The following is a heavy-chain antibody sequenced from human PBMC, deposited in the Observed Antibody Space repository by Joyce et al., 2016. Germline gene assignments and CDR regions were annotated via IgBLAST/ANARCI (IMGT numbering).Heavy chain of an antibody. D-gene: IGHD2-2*01. CDR3: AKDARCSSVSCYESYYYYYGMDV. CDR1: GFTFSNYA. J-gene: IGHJ6*02. Sequence: QVQLVESGGGVVQPGRSLRLSCAASGFTFSNYAIHWVRQAPGKRLEWVALMSYDGSDKYYADSVKGRFTISRDNSKNTLYLQMNSLRAEDTAVYYCAKDARCSSVSCYESYYYYYGMDVWGQGATVTVSS. CDR2: MSYDGSDK. V-gene: IGHV3-30*18.